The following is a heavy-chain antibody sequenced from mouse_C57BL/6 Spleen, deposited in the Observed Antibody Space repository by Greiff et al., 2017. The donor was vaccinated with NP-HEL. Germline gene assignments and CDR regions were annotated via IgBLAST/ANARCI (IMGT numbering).Heavy chain of an antibody. J-gene: IGHJ4*01. V-gene: IGHV1-81*01. CDR3: ARPSYGSAMDY. D-gene: IGHD1-1*01. Sequence: QVQLKQSGAELARPGASVKLSCKASGYTFTSYGISWVKQRPGQGLEWIGEIYPRSGNTYYNEKFKGKATLTADKSSSTAYMELRSLTSEDSAVYFCARPSYGSAMDYWGQGTSVTVSS. CDR1: GYTFTSYG. CDR2: IYPRSGNT.